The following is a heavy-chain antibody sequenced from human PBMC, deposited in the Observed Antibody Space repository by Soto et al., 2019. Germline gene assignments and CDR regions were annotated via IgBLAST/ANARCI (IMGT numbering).Heavy chain of an antibody. CDR2: IKSKTDGGTT. Sequence: GGSLRLSCAASGFTFSNAWMSWVRQAPGKGLEWVGRIKSKTDGGTTDYAAPVKGRFTISRDDSKNTLYLQMNSLKTEDTAVYYCTTGYDIVVVVAAWPFDYWGQGTLVTVSS. J-gene: IGHJ4*02. V-gene: IGHV3-15*01. CDR1: GFTFSNAW. D-gene: IGHD2-15*01. CDR3: TTGYDIVVVVAAWPFDY.